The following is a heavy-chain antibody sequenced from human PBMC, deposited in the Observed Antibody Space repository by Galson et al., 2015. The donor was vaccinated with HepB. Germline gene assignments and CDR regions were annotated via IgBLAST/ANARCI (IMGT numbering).Heavy chain of an antibody. CDR1: GSTFTSYA. J-gene: IGHJ3*02. Sequence: QSGAEVKKPGASVKVSCKASGSTFTSYAMHWVRQAPGQRLEWMGWINAGNGNTKYSQKFQGRVAITRDTSASTAYMELSSLRSEDTAVYYCARNKGYSSSWYDAFDIWGQGTMVTVSS. V-gene: IGHV1-3*01. D-gene: IGHD6-13*01. CDR3: ARNKGYSSSWYDAFDI. CDR2: INAGNGNT.